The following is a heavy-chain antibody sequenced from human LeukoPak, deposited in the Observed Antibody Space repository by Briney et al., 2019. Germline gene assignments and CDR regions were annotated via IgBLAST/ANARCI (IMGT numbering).Heavy chain of an antibody. CDR2: IGFREDNQ. CDR1: GFTFSDHG. D-gene: IGHD3-10*01. Sequence: PGGSLRLSCAGSGFTFSDHGIHWVRQAPGQGLQWVALIGFREDNQGFADSVKGRFTISRDNSKNTVYLQMNTLRDEDTAVYYCTRDITNHDSFDYWGQGNLVTVSS. CDR3: TRDITNHDSFDY. V-gene: IGHV3-30*04. J-gene: IGHJ4*02.